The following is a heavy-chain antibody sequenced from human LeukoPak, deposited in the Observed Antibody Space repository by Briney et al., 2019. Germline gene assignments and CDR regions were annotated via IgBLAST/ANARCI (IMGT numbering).Heavy chain of an antibody. J-gene: IGHJ4*02. CDR1: GFTFSSYW. CDR3: AKDVYGSGSYLLDY. V-gene: IGHV3-74*01. D-gene: IGHD3-10*01. CDR2: IHSDGSRT. Sequence: GGSLRLSCAASGFTFSSYWMHWVRQGPGKGLVWASRIHSDGSRTTYADSVKGRFTISRDNSKNTLYLQMSSLSAEDTAVYYCAKDVYGSGSYLLDYWGQGTLVTVSS.